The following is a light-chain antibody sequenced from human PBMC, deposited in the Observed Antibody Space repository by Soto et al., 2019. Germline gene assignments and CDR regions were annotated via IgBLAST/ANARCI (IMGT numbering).Light chain of an antibody. J-gene: IGKJ1*01. CDR3: QQYNDWPPRA. CDR2: GAS. CDR1: QSVSNN. V-gene: IGKV3D-15*01. Sequence: EIVMTQSPDTLSASPGEGATLSCRASQSVSNNLAWYQQQPGQPPRLLIYGASIRATGVPARFSGSGSGTDLTLTVSSLQSEDFAVYYCQQYNDWPPRAFGQGTKVEIK.